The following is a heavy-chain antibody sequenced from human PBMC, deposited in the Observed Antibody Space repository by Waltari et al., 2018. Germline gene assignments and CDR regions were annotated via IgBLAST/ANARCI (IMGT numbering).Heavy chain of an antibody. Sequence: EVQLVESGGGLVQPGGSLRLSCAASGFTSSSYWMHWVRPPPRKGLVWVSRINSDGSSTSYADSVKGRFTISRDNAKNTLYLQMNSLRAEDTAVYYCARDRERWLQFWGQGTLVTVSS. V-gene: IGHV3-74*01. CDR1: GFTSSSYW. J-gene: IGHJ4*02. D-gene: IGHD5-12*01. CDR2: INSDGSST. CDR3: ARDRERWLQF.